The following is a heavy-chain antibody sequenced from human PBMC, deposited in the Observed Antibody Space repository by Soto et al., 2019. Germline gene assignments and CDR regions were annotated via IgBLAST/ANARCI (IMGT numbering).Heavy chain of an antibody. Sequence: PSETLSLTCTVSGGSITSSSYYWGWIRQPPGKGLEWIGSIYYSGSTYYNPSLKSRVTISVDTSKNQFSLKLSSVTAADTAVYYCATLVVGGSSVNSSLFCGQGTLLTVSS. J-gene: IGHJ4*02. CDR1: GGSITSSSYY. V-gene: IGHV4-39*01. CDR2: IYYSGST. CDR3: ATLVVGGSSVNSSLF. D-gene: IGHD1-26*01.